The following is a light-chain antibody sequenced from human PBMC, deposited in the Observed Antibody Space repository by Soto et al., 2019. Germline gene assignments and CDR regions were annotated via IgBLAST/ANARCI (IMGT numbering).Light chain of an antibody. J-gene: IGKJ1*01. Sequence: DTVMTQSPLSLPVTPGEPASISCRSSQSLLHSDGYNYLDWYLQKPGQSQQVLVYLSSNRASGVPDRFSGSGSGTDFTLKISRVEAEDVGVYYCMQALQTPPTFGQGTKVEIK. CDR2: LSS. CDR1: QSLLHSDGYNY. CDR3: MQALQTPPT. V-gene: IGKV2-28*01.